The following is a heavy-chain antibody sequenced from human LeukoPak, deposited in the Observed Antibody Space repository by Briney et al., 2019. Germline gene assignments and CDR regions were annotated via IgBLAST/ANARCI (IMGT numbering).Heavy chain of an antibody. V-gene: IGHV4-4*07. CDR2: IYTSGST. CDR1: GGSISSYY. CDR3: ARDRYDYVWGSPPLGHDAFDI. J-gene: IGHJ3*02. Sequence: SETLSLTCTVSGGSISSYYWSWIRQPAGKGLEWIGRIYTSGSTNYNPSLKSRATMSVDTSKNQFSLKLSSVTAADTAVYYCARDRYDYVWGSPPLGHDAFDIWGQGTMVTVSS. D-gene: IGHD3-16*01.